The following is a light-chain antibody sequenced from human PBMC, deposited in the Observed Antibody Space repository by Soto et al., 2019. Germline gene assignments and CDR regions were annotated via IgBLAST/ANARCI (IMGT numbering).Light chain of an antibody. CDR3: QQYDDWPPWT. Sequence: EIVMTQSPATLSVSPGEGATLSCRASQRVSTNLAWYQQKPGQPPRLLIYGASTRATGVPARFRGSGSGTEFTLTISSLQSEDFALYYCQQYDDWPPWTFGQGTKVEIK. V-gene: IGKV3-15*01. CDR2: GAS. J-gene: IGKJ1*01. CDR1: QRVSTN.